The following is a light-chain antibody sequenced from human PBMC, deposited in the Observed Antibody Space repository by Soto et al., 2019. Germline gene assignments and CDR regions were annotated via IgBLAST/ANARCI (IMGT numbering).Light chain of an antibody. CDR3: QQYGSSPT. CDR2: DVS. J-gene: IGKJ1*01. Sequence: EIVLTQSPGTLSLSPGERATLSCRSSQSVSSNYLAWYQQKPDQAPRLVIYDVSGRATGIPDRFSGSGSGTDFTLTISRLEPEDFAVYHWQQYGSSPTFGQGTKVEIK. V-gene: IGKV3-20*01. CDR1: QSVSSNY.